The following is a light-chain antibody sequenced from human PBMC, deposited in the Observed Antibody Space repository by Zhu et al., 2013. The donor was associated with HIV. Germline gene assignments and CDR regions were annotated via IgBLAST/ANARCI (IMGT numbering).Light chain of an antibody. CDR1: QSVSTY. CDR2: DAS. CDR3: QQYDSSPLT. Sequence: EIVLTQSPATLSLSPGERATLSCRASQSVSTYLAWYQQKPGQGPRLLIYDASTRASGIPGRFSGSGSGTDFTLTISSLEPEDFAVYYCQQYDSSPLTFGGGTKVEI. J-gene: IGKJ4*01. V-gene: IGKV3-11*01.